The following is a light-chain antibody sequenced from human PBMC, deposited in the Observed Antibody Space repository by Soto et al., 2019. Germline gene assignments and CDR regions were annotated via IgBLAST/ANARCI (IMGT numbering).Light chain of an antibody. CDR1: QSVSSSY. V-gene: IGKV3-20*01. CDR3: QKHGSSPIT. Sequence: EIVLTQSPGTLSLSPGARSPLSCRTSQSVSSSYLAWYQQKPGQAPRLLIYGASNRATGIPDRFSGSGSGTDFTLTISRLEPEDFAVYYCQKHGSSPITFGQGTRLEIK. J-gene: IGKJ5*01. CDR2: GAS.